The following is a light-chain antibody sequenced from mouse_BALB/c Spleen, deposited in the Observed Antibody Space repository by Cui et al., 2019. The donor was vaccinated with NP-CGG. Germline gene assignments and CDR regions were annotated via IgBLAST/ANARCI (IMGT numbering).Light chain of an antibody. CDR1: TGAVTTSNY. Sequence: QAVVTQGSALTTSPGEIVTLTCRSSTGAVTTSNYANWVQEKPDHLFTGLIGGTNNRIPGVPARFSGSLIRDKAALTITGAQTEDEALYFCALWYSNHWVFGGGTKLTVL. J-gene: IGLJ1*01. CDR3: ALWYSNHWV. CDR2: GTN. V-gene: IGLV1*01.